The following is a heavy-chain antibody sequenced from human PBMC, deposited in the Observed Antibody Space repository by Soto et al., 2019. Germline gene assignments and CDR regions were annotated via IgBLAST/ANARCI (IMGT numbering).Heavy chain of an antibody. CDR1: GFTFSSYA. CDR3: ARGGRRDTSWYDFDY. J-gene: IGHJ4*02. Sequence: GGSLRLSCAASGFTFSSYAMHWVRQAPGKGLEWVAVISYDGSNKYYADSVKGRFTISRDNSKNTLYLQMNSLRAEDTAVYYCARGGRRDTSWYDFDYWGQGTLVTVSS. D-gene: IGHD6-13*01. CDR2: ISYDGSNK. V-gene: IGHV3-30-3*01.